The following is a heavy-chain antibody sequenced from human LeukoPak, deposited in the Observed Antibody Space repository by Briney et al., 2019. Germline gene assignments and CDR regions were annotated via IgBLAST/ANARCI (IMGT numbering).Heavy chain of an antibody. CDR2: IYYSGST. D-gene: IGHD2-21*02. CDR3: ARVTYCGGDCYTRGNWFDP. J-gene: IGHJ5*02. V-gene: IGHV4-59*01. CDR1: GGSISSYY. Sequence: SETLSLTCTVSGGSISSYYWNWIRQPPGKGLEWIGYIYYSGSTNYNPSLKSRVTISVDTSKNQFSLKLSSVTAADTAVYYCARVTYCGGDCYTRGNWFDPWGQGTLVTVSS.